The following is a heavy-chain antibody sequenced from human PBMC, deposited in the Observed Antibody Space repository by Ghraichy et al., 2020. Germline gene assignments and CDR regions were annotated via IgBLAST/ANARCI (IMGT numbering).Heavy chain of an antibody. CDR3: ARFYYDNSGLNIDY. CDR2: IYLGGSI. J-gene: IGHJ4*02. CDR1: GASISSHY. V-gene: IGHV4-59*08. Sequence: SQTLSLTCSVSGASISSHYWTWIRQPPGKGLEWIAYIYLGGSINYNPSLKSRFTISVDTSKNQFSLRLNSVTAADTAVYYCARFYYDNSGLNIDYWGQGTLVTVSS. D-gene: IGHD3-22*01.